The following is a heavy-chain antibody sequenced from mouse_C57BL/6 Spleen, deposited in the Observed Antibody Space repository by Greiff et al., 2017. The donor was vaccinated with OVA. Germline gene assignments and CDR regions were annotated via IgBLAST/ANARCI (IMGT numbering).Heavy chain of an antibody. CDR2: INPNNGGT. CDR1: GYTFTDYN. CDR3: ARSHGSSSFYFDY. V-gene: IGHV1-18*01. J-gene: IGHJ2*01. Sequence: VQLQQSGPELVKPGASVKIPCKASGYTFTDYNMDWVKQSHGTSLEWIGDINPNNGGTIYNQKFKGKATLTVDKSSSTAYMELRSLTSEDTAVYYCARSHGSSSFYFDYWGQGTTLTVSS. D-gene: IGHD1-1*01.